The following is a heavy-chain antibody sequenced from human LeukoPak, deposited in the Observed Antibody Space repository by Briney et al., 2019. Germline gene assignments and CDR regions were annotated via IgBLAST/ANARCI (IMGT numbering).Heavy chain of an antibody. J-gene: IGHJ4*02. CDR3: ARDLRGYSGYVDY. V-gene: IGHV4-59*12. CDR1: GGSISSYY. Sequence: SETLSLTCTVSGGSISSYYWSWIRRPPGKGLEWIGYIYYSGSTYYNPSLKSRVTISVDTSENQFSLKLSSVTAADTAVYYCARDLRGYSGYVDYWGQGTLVTVSS. CDR2: IYYSGST. D-gene: IGHD5-12*01.